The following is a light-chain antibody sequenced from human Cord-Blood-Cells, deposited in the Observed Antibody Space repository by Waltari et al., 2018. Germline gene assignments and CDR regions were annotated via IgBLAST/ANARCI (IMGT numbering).Light chain of an antibody. CDR2: DAS. CDR3: QQYDNLPLT. CDR1: QDISNY. J-gene: IGKJ4*01. Sequence: DIQIPQSPSPLSASVGDRVSITCQASQDISNYLNWYQQKPGKAPKLLIYDASNLETGVPSRFSGSGSGTDFTFTISSLQPEDIATYYCQQYDNLPLTFGGGTKVEIK. V-gene: IGKV1-33*01.